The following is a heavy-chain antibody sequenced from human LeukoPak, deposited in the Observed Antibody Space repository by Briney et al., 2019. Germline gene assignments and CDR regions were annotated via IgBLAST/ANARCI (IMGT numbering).Heavy chain of an antibody. CDR2: TSYSGNT. D-gene: IGHD3-22*01. V-gene: IGHV4-59*01. CDR1: GGSMTNYY. Sequence: PSETLSLTCTVSGGSMTNYYWTWIRQSPGKGLEWIGHTSYSGNTNYNPSLTSRVTISIDTSKNQFSLKLSSVTAADTAVYYCTRGRAYYDSTGYYYWGRGILVTVSS. CDR3: TRGRAYYDSTGYYY. J-gene: IGHJ4*02.